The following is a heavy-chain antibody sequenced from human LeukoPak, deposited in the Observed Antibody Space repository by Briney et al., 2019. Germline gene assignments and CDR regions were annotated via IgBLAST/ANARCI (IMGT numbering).Heavy chain of an antibody. CDR2: ISGSGGST. CDR1: GFTFSSYA. CDR3: AKARVATPTFDY. D-gene: IGHD5-12*01. J-gene: IGHJ4*02. Sequence: GGSLRLSCPASGFTFSSYAMSWVRQAPGKGLEWVSAISGSGGSTYYADSVKGRFTISRDNSKNTLYLQMNSLRAEDTAVYYCAKARVATPTFDYWGQGTLVTVSS. V-gene: IGHV3-23*01.